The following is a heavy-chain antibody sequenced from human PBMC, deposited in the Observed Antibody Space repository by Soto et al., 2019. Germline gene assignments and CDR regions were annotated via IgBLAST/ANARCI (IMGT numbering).Heavy chain of an antibody. V-gene: IGHV1-69*01. CDR1: GGTFSSYA. J-gene: IGHJ4*02. CDR2: IIPIFGTA. D-gene: IGHD3-22*01. Sequence: QVQLVQSGAEVKKPGSSVKVSCKASGGTFSSYAISWVRQAPGQGLEWMGGIIPIFGTANYAQKFQGRVTITADESTSTAYMELSSLRSEDTAVYYCARGTVDTMIVVVIPYYFDYWGQGTLVTVSS. CDR3: ARGTVDTMIVVVIPYYFDY.